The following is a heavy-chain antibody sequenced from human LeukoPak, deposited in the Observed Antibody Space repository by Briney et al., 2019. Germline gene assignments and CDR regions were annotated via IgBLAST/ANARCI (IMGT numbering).Heavy chain of an antibody. J-gene: IGHJ3*01. V-gene: IGHV1-69*05. CDR2: IIPIFGTA. CDR3: ARDQEGHMDV. CDR1: GYTFTSYG. Sequence: EASVKVSCKASGYTFTSYGISWVRQAPGQGLEWMGGIIPIFGTANYAQKFQGRVTITTDESTSTAYMELSSLRSEDTAVYYCARDQEGHMDVWGQGTMVTVSS.